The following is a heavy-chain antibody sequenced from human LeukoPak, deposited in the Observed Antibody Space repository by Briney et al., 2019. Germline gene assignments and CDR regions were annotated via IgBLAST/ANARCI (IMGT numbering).Heavy chain of an antibody. Sequence: SETLSLTCSVSGGSISSSSYYWAWIRQPPGKGLEWIGRVYYSGSTYYNPSLKSRLTIYVDTSKNQFSLKLSSVTAADTAVYYCAFRWFGELTLHNYWGQGTLVTVSS. CDR1: GGSISSSSYY. J-gene: IGHJ4*02. V-gene: IGHV4-39*01. D-gene: IGHD3-10*01. CDR3: AFRWFGELTLHNY. CDR2: VYYSGST.